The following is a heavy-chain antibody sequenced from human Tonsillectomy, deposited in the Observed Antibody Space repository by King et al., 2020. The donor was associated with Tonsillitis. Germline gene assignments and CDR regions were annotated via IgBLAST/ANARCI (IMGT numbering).Heavy chain of an antibody. J-gene: IGHJ4*02. D-gene: IGHD3-22*01. CDR3: ARGSYESSGSYVYYFDY. Sequence: VQLVESGGGLVQPGGSLRLSCAASGFTFSSYGLNWVRQAPGKGLEWVSYISSSSSTIYYADSVKGRFTISRDNAKNSLYLQMNSLRAEDTAVYYCARGSYESSGSYVYYFDYWGQGTLVTVSS. CDR1: GFTFSSYG. CDR2: ISSSSSTI. V-gene: IGHV3-48*01.